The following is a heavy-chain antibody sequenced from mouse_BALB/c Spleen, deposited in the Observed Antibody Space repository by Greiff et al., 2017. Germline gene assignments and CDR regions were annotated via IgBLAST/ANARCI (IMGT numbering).Heavy chain of an antibody. CDR1: GYTFTSYV. CDR2: INPYNDGT. D-gene: IGHD1-2*01. Sequence: VQLKESGPELVKPGASVKMSCKASGYTFTSYVMHWVKQKPGQGLEWIGYINPYNDGTKYNEKFKGKATLTADKSSSTAYMQLSSLTSENSAVYFCARNYYGYGMDYWGQGTSVTVSS. CDR3: ARNYYGYGMDY. V-gene: IGHV1-14*01. J-gene: IGHJ4*01.